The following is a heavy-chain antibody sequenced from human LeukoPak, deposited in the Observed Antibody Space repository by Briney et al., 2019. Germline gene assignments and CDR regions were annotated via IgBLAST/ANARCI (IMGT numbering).Heavy chain of an antibody. V-gene: IGHV3-20*04. Sequence: PGGSLRLSCAASGFTFDTYAMSWVRQAPGRGLEWVSGINWNGGSTAYADSVKGRFTISRDNAKNSLYLQMNSLRDEDTAVYYCAKAQYYYDSSGDHDAFDIWGQGTMVTVSS. CDR3: AKAQYYYDSSGDHDAFDI. J-gene: IGHJ3*02. CDR2: INWNGGST. CDR1: GFTFDTYA. D-gene: IGHD3-22*01.